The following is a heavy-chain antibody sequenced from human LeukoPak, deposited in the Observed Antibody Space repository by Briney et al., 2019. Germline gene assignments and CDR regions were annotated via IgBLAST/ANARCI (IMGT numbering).Heavy chain of an antibody. D-gene: IGHD6-6*01. CDR1: GFTLSNYD. CDR3: ARAPPYSSASWGFYGMDV. V-gene: IGHV3-13*04. CDR2: IGTAGDT. J-gene: IGHJ6*02. Sequence: WGSLRLSCAASGFTLSNYDMHWVRQVIGKGLEWVSAIGTAGDTWYPGSVKGRFTISRENAKNSLYLQMNGLSAGDTAVYYCARAPPYSSASWGFYGMDVWGQGTTVTVSS.